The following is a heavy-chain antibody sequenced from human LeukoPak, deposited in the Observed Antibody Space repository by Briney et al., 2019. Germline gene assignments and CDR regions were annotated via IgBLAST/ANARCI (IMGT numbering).Heavy chain of an antibody. J-gene: IGHJ4*02. CDR1: DGSISSGDYF. CDR2: IYYSGST. D-gene: IGHD3-22*01. Sequence: SQTLSLTCTVSDGSISSGDYFWSWIRQHPGKGLEWIGYIYYSGSTYYNPSLKSRVTISVDTSKNQFSLKLSSVTAADTAVYYCARGDYYDSSGYPVGWGQGTLVTVSS. CDR3: ARGDYYDSSGYPVG. V-gene: IGHV4-31*03.